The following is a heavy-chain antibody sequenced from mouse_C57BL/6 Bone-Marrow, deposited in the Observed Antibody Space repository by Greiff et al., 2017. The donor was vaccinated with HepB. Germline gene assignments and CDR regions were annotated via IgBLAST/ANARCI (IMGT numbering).Heavy chain of an antibody. J-gene: IGHJ2*01. CDR3: ARPMVTGALYFDY. CDR2: ISSGGSYT. CDR1: GFTFSSYG. Sequence: EVMLVESGGDLVKPGGSLKLSCAASGFTFSSYGMSWVRQTPDKRLEWVATISSGGSYTYYPDSVKGRFTISRDNAKNTLYLQMSSLKSEDTAMYYCARPMVTGALYFDYWGQGTTLTGSS. D-gene: IGHD2-2*01. V-gene: IGHV5-6*01.